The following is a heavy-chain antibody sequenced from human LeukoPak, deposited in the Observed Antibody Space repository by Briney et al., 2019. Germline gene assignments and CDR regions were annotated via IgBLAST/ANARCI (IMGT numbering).Heavy chain of an antibody. CDR2: IKHSGST. J-gene: IGHJ1*01. CDR1: GGSFSVYY. D-gene: IGHD3-22*01. CDR3: ARGRRMYYDSSGYHRAEYFQH. Sequence: PSETLSLTCAVYGGSFSVYYWSWIRQPPGKGREWIGEIKHSGSTNYNPSRKSRVTISVATSKNQFSLQLSSVTAADTAVYYCARGRRMYYDSSGYHRAEYFQHWGQGTLVTVSS. V-gene: IGHV4-34*01.